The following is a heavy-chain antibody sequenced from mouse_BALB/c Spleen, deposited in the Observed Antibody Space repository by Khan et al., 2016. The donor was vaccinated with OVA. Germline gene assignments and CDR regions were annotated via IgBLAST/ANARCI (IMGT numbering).Heavy chain of an antibody. Sequence: LVKTGASVKISCKASGYSFTGYYMHWVKQSHGKSLEWIGYISCYNDDTNYNQKFKGKATFTVDTSSSTAYMQFNSLTSEDSAVYYCARWYYGNVGFFDYWGQGTTLTVSS. D-gene: IGHD1-2*01. CDR3: ARWYYGNVGFFDY. CDR2: ISCYNDDT. J-gene: IGHJ2*01. CDR1: GYSFTGYY. V-gene: IGHV1S34*01.